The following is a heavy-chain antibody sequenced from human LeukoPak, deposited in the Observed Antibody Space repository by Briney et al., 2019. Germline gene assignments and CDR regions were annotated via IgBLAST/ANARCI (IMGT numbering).Heavy chain of an antibody. Sequence: ASVKVSCKASGYTFTSYGISWVRQAPGQGLEWMGWISGYNGKTNYAQKLQGRVTMTTVTSTSTAYMELRSLRSDDTAVYYCARVQPTYYYDNSGSLDYWGQGTLVTVSS. CDR3: ARVQPTYYYDNSGSLDY. CDR2: ISGYNGKT. J-gene: IGHJ4*02. CDR1: GYTFTSYG. V-gene: IGHV1-18*01. D-gene: IGHD3-22*01.